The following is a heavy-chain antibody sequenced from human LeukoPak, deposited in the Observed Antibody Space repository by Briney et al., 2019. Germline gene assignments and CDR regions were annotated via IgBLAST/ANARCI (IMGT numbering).Heavy chain of an antibody. CDR2: ISPTGSTT. J-gene: IGHJ4*02. CDR1: GFTFSAFW. D-gene: IGHD6-6*01. CDR3: ARGPNSNWSGLDF. V-gene: IGHV3-74*01. Sequence: GGSLRLSCAASGFTFSAFWMHWVRQAPGQGLVWVSRISPTGSTTSYADSVRGRFTVSRDNAKNTLYLQVNKLRAEDTAVYYCARGPNSNWSGLDFWGQGTLLTVSS.